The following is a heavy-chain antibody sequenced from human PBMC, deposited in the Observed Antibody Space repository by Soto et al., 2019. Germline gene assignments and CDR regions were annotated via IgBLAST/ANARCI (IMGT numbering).Heavy chain of an antibody. CDR2: ISYDGSNK. D-gene: IGHD3-22*01. V-gene: IGHV3-30-3*01. Sequence: GGSLRLSCAASGFTFSGYAMHWVRQAPGKGLEWVAVISYDGSNKYYADSVKGRFTISRDNSKNTLYLQMNSLRAEDTAVYYCARVPRDSSGYNFDYWGQGTLVTVSS. J-gene: IGHJ4*02. CDR1: GFTFSGYA. CDR3: ARVPRDSSGYNFDY.